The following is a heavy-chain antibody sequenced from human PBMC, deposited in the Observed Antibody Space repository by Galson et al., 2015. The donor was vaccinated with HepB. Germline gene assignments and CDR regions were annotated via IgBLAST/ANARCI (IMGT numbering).Heavy chain of an antibody. J-gene: IGHJ6*02. Sequence: SLRLSCAASGFTFNNYGIHWVRQAPGKGLEWVAVISYDGSNKYYADSVKGRFTISSDNSRNTLYLQMNSLRSEDTAVYSCAKDAVASCANGVCPSAYYYNGMDVWGQGTALIVSS. CDR1: GFTFNNYG. V-gene: IGHV3-30*18. CDR2: ISYDGSNK. CDR3: AKDAVASCANGVCPSAYYYNGMDV. D-gene: IGHD2-8*01.